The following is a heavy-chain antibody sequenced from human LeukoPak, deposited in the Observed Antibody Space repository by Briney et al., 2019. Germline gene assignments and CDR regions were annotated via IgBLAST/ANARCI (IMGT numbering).Heavy chain of an antibody. D-gene: IGHD2-2*01. V-gene: IGHV1-69*10. J-gene: IGHJ5*02. CDR1: GGTFSSYA. Sequence: ASVTVSCKASGGTFSSYAISWVRQAPGQGLEWMGRIIPNFGIANYAQKFQGRVTITADKSTSTAYMELSSLRSEDTAVYYCARGVRPTHCSSTSCYAPNWFDPWGQGTLVTVSS. CDR2: IIPNFGIA. CDR3: ARGVRPTHCSSTSCYAPNWFDP.